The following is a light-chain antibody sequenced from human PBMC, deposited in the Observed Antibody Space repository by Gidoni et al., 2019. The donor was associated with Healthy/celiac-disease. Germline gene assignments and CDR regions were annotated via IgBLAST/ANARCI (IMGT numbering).Light chain of an antibody. CDR2: GAS. CDR1: QSLSSN. V-gene: IGKV3D-15*01. J-gene: IGKJ1*01. Sequence: ELVMTQSPATLSVSPGDRATLSCRASQSLSSNLAWYHQKPGQAPRLLIYGASTRATGIPARFSGSGSGTEFTLTISSLQSEDFAVYYCQQYNKWPRTFGQGTKVEIK. CDR3: QQYNKWPRT.